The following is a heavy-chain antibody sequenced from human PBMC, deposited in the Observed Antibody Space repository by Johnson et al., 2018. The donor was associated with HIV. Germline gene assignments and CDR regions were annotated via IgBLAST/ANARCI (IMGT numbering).Heavy chain of an antibody. V-gene: IGHV3-30-3*01. CDR2: ISYTGGSI. Sequence: VQLVESGGGVVQPGRSLRLSCAASGFAFSSYTMHWVRQVPGKGLDWVAVISYTGGSIDYAGSVKGRFTVSRDNSENTLSLQMNSLGPEDTAMYYCARTRSRVGAKPWGAFDIWGQGTAVTVSS. CDR1: GFAFSSYT. D-gene: IGHD1-26*01. J-gene: IGHJ3*02. CDR3: ARTRSRVGAKPWGAFDI.